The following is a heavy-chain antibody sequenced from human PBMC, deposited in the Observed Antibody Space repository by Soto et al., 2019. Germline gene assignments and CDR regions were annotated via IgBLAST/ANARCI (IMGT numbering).Heavy chain of an antibody. CDR2: ISNSGNTM. Sequence: QVQLVESGGGLVKPGGSLRLSCAASGFTFSDYYMSWIRQAPGKGLEWVSYISNSGNTMYYADSVEGRFTISRDNAKNSLYLQMNSLRAEDPAVYYCARDHPMGSRYNFYYGMDVWGPGTTVTVSS. D-gene: IGHD2-8*01. J-gene: IGHJ6*02. V-gene: IGHV3-11*01. CDR3: ARDHPMGSRYNFYYGMDV. CDR1: GFTFSDYY.